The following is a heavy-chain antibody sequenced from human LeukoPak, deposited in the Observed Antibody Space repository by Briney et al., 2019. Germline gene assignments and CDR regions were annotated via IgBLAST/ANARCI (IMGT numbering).Heavy chain of an antibody. CDR3: AREEDGVTDDAFDI. J-gene: IGHJ3*02. CDR2: IHYSGST. D-gene: IGHD2-21*02. CDR1: GDSISTYY. Sequence: PSETLSLTCTVSGDSISTYYWSWIRQPPGKGLEWIGYIHYSGSTSSNPSLKSRVTISVDTSKNQLSLKLISVTTADTAVYYCAREEDGVTDDAFDIWGQGTMGTVSS. V-gene: IGHV4-59*01.